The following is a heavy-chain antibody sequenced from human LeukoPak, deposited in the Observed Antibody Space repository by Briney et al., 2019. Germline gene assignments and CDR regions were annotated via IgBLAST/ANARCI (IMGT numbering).Heavy chain of an antibody. D-gene: IGHD3-16*01. Sequence: GGSLRLSCVPSGFSFSSYAMTWARQAPVKGLEWVSAISGDGTRTYYADSVKGRFTISRDNSKNTLYLEMSSLRVEDTAIYYCAKWPEGAMDYFDYWGQGTLVTVSS. CDR1: GFSFSSYA. CDR3: AKWPEGAMDYFDY. V-gene: IGHV3-23*01. CDR2: ISGDGTRT. J-gene: IGHJ4*02.